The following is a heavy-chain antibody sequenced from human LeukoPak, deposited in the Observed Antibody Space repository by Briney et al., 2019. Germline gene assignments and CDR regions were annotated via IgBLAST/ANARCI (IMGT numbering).Heavy chain of an antibody. D-gene: IGHD3-10*01. CDR1: GYTFTSYG. CDR3: ARDLSYGSGKAYSN. J-gene: IGHJ4*02. CDR2: ISAYNGNT. V-gene: IGHV1-18*01. Sequence: ASVKVSCKASGYTFTSYGISWVRQAPGQGLEWMGWISAYNGNTNYAQKLQGRVTMTTDTSTSTAYMELRSLRSDDPAGYYCARDLSYGSGKAYSNWGQGTLVTVSS.